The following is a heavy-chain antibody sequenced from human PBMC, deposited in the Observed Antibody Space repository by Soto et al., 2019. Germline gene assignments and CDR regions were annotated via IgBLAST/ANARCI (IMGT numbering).Heavy chain of an antibody. D-gene: IGHD5-18*01. CDR1: GGSISNYY. V-gene: IGHV4-59*01. J-gene: IGHJ4*02. Sequence: SETLSLTCTVSGGSISNYYWSWIRQSPGKGLEWIGYIYSSGSTHYNPSLQNRVTISIDTSKNQVSLKVNSVTAADTAVYYCARDHPHSYGVYYFDYWGQGTPVTVSS. CDR2: IYSSGST. CDR3: ARDHPHSYGVYYFDY.